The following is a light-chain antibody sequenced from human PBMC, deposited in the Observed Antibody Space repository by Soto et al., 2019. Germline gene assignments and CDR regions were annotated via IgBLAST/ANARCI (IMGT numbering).Light chain of an antibody. CDR2: AAS. CDR3: QRANSFPFT. CDR1: QDISNW. J-gene: IGKJ4*01. Sequence: DIQMTQSPSSVSASVGDRVTITCRASQDISNWLAWYQHIPGKAPKLLIYAASSLQSGVPSRFSGSGSGTDFNLTNSSLQPEDVATYYCQRANSFPFTFGGGTKVEIK. V-gene: IGKV1-12*01.